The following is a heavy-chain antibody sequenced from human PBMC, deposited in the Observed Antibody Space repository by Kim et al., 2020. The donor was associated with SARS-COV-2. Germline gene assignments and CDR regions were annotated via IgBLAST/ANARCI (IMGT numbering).Heavy chain of an antibody. D-gene: IGHD5-12*01. CDR1: GFTVSSNY. Sequence: GGSLRLSCAASGFTVSSNYMSWVRQAPGKGLEWVSVIYSGGSTYYADSVKGRFTISRDNSKNTLYLQMNSLRAEDTAVYYCARDRYSGYDWYYGMDVWGQGTTVTVSS. CDR3: ARDRYSGYDWYYGMDV. V-gene: IGHV3-53*01. CDR2: IYSGGST. J-gene: IGHJ6*02.